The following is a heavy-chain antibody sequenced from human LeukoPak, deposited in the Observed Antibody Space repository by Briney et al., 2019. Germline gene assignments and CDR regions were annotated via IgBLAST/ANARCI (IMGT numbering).Heavy chain of an antibody. CDR1: GFTFSASP. Sequence: GGSQRLSCAASGFTFSASPIHWVRQASGKGLEWVGRIRSKAYSYATAYAESVKGRFTISRDDSENTAYLQMNSLKTEDTAVYYCTRRVGDSYFYGMDVWGQGTPVTVSS. CDR3: TRRVGDSYFYGMDV. V-gene: IGHV3-73*01. J-gene: IGHJ6*02. CDR2: IRSKAYSYAT. D-gene: IGHD5/OR15-5a*01.